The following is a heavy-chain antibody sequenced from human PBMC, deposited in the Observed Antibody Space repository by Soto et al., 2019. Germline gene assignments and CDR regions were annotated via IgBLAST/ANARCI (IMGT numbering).Heavy chain of an antibody. Sequence: QITLRESGPTRVKPTQTLMLTCTFSGFSLTTRPVGVAWIRQPPGKALEWLAVIYWDDDKRYNPSLKSRLTIAQHAANNQVVLTMAYIDPVDTATYFCAHSGDMNGNWDQGYLDHWGHGTLVTVSS. CDR3: AHSGDMNGNWDQGYLDH. CDR1: GFSLTTRPVG. V-gene: IGHV2-5*02. D-gene: IGHD2-8*01. J-gene: IGHJ4*03. CDR2: IYWDDDK.